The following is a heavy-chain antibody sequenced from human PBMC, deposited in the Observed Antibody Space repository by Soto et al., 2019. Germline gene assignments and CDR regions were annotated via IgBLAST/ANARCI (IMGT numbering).Heavy chain of an antibody. V-gene: IGHV3-53*01. Sequence: DVHLVESGGGLIQPGGSLRLSCAVSGLTVSGKKYVAWVRQAPGKGLEWVSGFYDLDGTYYADSLKGRFTTSGDSSRTIVYLQMIGLRPEDTAVYYCATWHLEEHAYDVWGQGTTVTVSS. CDR3: ATWHLEEHAYDV. J-gene: IGHJ3*01. CDR1: GLTVSGKKY. CDR2: FYDLDGT. D-gene: IGHD1-1*01.